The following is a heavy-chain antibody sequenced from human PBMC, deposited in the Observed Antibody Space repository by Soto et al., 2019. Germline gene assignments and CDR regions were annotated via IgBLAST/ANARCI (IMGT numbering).Heavy chain of an antibody. CDR1: GFTFSSYW. CDR3: CKDDRARWVMTTFLDY. Sequence: GGSLRLSCAASGFTFSSYWMSWVRQAPGKGLEWVAKIKQDGSEKYYVDSVKGRFTISRDNAKNSLYLQMNSLGALDTAVYYCCKDDRARWVMTTFLDYGGQGTLVTVSS. V-gene: IGHV3-7*01. CDR2: IKQDGSEK. J-gene: IGHJ4*02. D-gene: IGHD2-21*02.